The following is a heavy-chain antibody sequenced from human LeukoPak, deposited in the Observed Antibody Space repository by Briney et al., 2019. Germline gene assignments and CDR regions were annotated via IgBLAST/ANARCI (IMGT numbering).Heavy chain of an antibody. CDR3: ARRAPDYGPLNWFEP. CDR2: IYYSGST. CDR1: GGSISSYY. D-gene: IGHD3-16*01. J-gene: IGHJ5*02. Sequence: PSETLSLTCTVSGGSISSYYWSWIRQPPGKGLERIGYIYYSGSTNYHPSLKSQVTISVDTSKNQFSLKLSSVTAADTAVYYCARRAPDYGPLNWFEPWGQGTLVTVSS. V-gene: IGHV4-59*01.